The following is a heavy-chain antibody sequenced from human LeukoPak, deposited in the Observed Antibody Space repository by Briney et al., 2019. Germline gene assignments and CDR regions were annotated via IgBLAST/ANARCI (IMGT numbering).Heavy chain of an antibody. CDR1: GGFVSSGSYY. CDR2: IYYSGST. D-gene: IGHD3-10*01. J-gene: IGHJ6*04. V-gene: IGHV4-61*01. Sequence: SETLSLTCTVSGGFVSSGSYYWSWIRQPPGKGLEWIGYIYYSGSTNYNPSLKSRVTISVDTSKNQFSLKLSSVTAADTAVYYCARDMVRGEGMDYYYGMDVWGKGTTVTVSS. CDR3: ARDMVRGEGMDYYYGMDV.